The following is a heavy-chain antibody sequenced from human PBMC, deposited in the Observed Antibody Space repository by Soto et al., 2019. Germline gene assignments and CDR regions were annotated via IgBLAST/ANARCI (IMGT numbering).Heavy chain of an antibody. Sequence: EKLPVTYTASGGSISSYYWSWIRQPPGKGLEWIGYIYYSGSTNYNPSLKSRVTISVDTSKNQFSLKLSSVTAADTAVYYCARWQSGSWDYWGQGTLVTVS. CDR1: GGSISSYY. V-gene: IGHV4-59*01. D-gene: IGHD1-26*01. J-gene: IGHJ4*02. CDR2: IYYSGST. CDR3: ARWQSGSWDY.